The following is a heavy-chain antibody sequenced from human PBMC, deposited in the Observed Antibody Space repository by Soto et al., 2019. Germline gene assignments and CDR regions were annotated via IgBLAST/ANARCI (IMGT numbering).Heavy chain of an antibody. CDR3: ARGSYYYGSGSYYNAGPTWSWFDP. V-gene: IGHV4-59*01. J-gene: IGHJ5*02. CDR2: IYYSGST. Sequence: PSETLSLTCTVSGGSISSYYWSWIRQPPGKGLEWIGYIYYSGSTNYNPSLKSRVTISVDTSKNQFSLKLSSVTAADTAVYYCARGSYYYGSGSYYNAGPTWSWFDPWGQGTLVTVSS. D-gene: IGHD3-10*01. CDR1: GGSISSYY.